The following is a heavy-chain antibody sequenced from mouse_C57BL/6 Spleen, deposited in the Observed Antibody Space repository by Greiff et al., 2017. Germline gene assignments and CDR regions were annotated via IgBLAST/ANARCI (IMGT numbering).Heavy chain of an antibody. CDR3: ALRRDYAMDY. V-gene: IGHV1-52*01. CDR2: IDPSDSET. D-gene: IGHD1-1*01. J-gene: IGHJ4*01. Sequence: QVHVKQPGAELVRPGSSVKLSCKASGYTFTSYWMHWVKQRPIQGLEWIGNIDPSDSETHYNQKFKDKATLTVDKSSSTAYMQLSSLTSEDFAVYYCALRRDYAMDYWGQGTSVTVSS. CDR1: GYTFTSYW.